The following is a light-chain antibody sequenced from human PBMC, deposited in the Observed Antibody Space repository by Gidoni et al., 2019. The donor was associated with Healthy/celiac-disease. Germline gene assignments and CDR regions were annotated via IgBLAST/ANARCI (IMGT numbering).Light chain of an antibody. V-gene: IGKV2-28*01. J-gene: IGKJ1*01. CDR1: QSLLHSNGYNY. CDR2: LGS. CDR3: MQALQTWT. Sequence: DIVMTPSPLSLPVTPGSPASISCRSSQSLLHSNGYNYLDWYLQKPGQSPKLLSYLGSNRASGVPDRFSGSGSGTEFTLKISRVEAEDVGVYYCMQALQTWTLGQGTKVEIK.